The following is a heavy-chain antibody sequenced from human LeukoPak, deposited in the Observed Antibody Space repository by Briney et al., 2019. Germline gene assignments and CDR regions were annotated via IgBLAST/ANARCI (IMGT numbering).Heavy chain of an antibody. CDR1: GGSISSYY. V-gene: IGHV4-59*01. CDR3: ARRIKLTYYFDY. Sequence: PSETLSLTCTVSGGSISSYYWSWIRQPPGKGLEWIGYIYYSGSTNYGPSLKSRVTISVDTSKNQFSLKLSSVTAADTAVYYCARRIKLTYYFDYWGQGTLVTVSS. D-gene: IGHD2-15*01. CDR2: IYYSGST. J-gene: IGHJ4*02.